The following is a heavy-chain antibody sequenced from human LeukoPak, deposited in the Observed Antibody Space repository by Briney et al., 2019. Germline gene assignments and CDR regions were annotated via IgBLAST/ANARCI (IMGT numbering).Heavy chain of an antibody. D-gene: IGHD3-22*01. J-gene: IGHJ4*02. CDR1: GFTFSSYA. CDR2: ISYDGSNK. CDR3: AAPEDSSGYYYAFDY. Sequence: PGGSLRLSCAASGFTFSSYAMHWVRQAPGKGLEWVAVISYDGSNKYYADSVRGRFTISRDNSKNTLYLQMNSLRAEDTAVYYSAAPEDSSGYYYAFDYWGQGTLVTVSS. V-gene: IGHV3-30*04.